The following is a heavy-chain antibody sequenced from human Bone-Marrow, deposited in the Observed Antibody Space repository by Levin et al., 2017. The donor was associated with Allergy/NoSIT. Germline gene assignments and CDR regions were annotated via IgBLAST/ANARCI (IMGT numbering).Heavy chain of an antibody. CDR3: ARASTTVTKEVDY. Sequence: GGSLRLSCAASGFTFSSYSMNWVRQAPGKGLEWVSSISSSSSYIYYADSVKGRFTISRDNAKNSLYLQMNSLRAEDTAVYYCARASTTVTKEVDYWGQGTLVTVSS. J-gene: IGHJ4*02. CDR2: ISSSSSYI. V-gene: IGHV3-21*01. CDR1: GFTFSSYS. D-gene: IGHD4-17*01.